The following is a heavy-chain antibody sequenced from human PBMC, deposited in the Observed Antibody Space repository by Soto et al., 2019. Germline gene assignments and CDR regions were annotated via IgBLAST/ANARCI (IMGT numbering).Heavy chain of an antibody. J-gene: IGHJ4*02. CDR3: ARDRLGYCSGGSCYFDY. CDR1: GFTFSSYG. D-gene: IGHD2-15*01. CDR2: IWYDGSNK. V-gene: IGHV3-33*01. Sequence: GGSLRLSCAASGFTFSSYGMHWVRQAPGKGLEWVAVIWYDGSNKYYADSVKGRFTISRDNSKNTLYLQMNSLRAEDTAVYYCARDRLGYCSGGSCYFDYWGQGTLVTVSS.